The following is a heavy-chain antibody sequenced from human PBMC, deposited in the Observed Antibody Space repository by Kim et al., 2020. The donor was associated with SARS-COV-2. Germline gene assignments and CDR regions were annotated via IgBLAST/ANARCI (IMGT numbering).Heavy chain of an antibody. CDR3: ARQAEYSGSYYYFDY. V-gene: IGHV4-59*08. CDR2: IYYSGST. CDR1: GGSISSYY. J-gene: IGHJ4*02. D-gene: IGHD1-26*01. Sequence: SETLSLTCTVSGGSISSYYWSWIRQPPGKGLEWIGYIYYSGSTNYNPSLKSRVTISVDTSKNQFSLKLSSVTAADTAVYYCARQAEYSGSYYYFDYWGQGTLVTVSS.